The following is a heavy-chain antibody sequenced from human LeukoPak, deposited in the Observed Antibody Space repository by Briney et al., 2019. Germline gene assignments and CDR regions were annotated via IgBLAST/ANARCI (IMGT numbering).Heavy chain of an antibody. CDR1: GYSFTSYW. J-gene: IGHJ4*02. D-gene: IGHD2-2*01. V-gene: IGHV5-51*01. CDR2: IYPGDSDT. CDR3: ARHVRPYCSSTSCPTYDY. Sequence: GESLKISCKGSGYSFTSYWIGWVRQMPGKGLEWMGIIYPGDSDTRYSPSFQGQVTISADKSISTAYLQWSSLKASDTAMYYCARHVRPYCSSTSCPTYDYWGQGTLVTVSS.